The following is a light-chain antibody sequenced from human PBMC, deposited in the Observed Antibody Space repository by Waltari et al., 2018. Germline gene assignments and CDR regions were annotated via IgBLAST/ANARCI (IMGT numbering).Light chain of an antibody. Sequence: QSALTQPASVSGSPGQSITISCTGSNSYVGTYNYVSWYQQYPGKAPKLVIHDVSSRPSGTSYRFSGSKSGNTASLTISGLQAEDEADYYCSSYTTSDVVVFGGGTKVTVL. CDR2: DVS. J-gene: IGLJ2*01. V-gene: IGLV2-14*03. CDR1: NSYVGTYNY. CDR3: SSYTTSDVVV.